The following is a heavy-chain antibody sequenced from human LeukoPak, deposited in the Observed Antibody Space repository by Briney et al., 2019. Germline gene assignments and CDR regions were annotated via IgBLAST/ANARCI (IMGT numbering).Heavy chain of an antibody. Sequence: PSETLSLTCTVSGGSISSYYWSWIRQPPGKGLEWIGEINHSGSTNYNPSLKSRVTISVDTSKNQFSLKLSSVTATDTAVYYCARDIAAAGYYYYYGMDVWGQGTTVTVSS. D-gene: IGHD6-13*01. CDR1: GGSISSYY. CDR3: ARDIAAAGYYYYYGMDV. V-gene: IGHV4-34*01. J-gene: IGHJ6*02. CDR2: INHSGST.